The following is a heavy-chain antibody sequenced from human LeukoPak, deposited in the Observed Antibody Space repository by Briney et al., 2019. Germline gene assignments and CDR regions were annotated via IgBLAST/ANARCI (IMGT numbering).Heavy chain of an antibody. V-gene: IGHV4-59*08. CDR1: GGSISSYY. J-gene: IGHJ4*02. D-gene: IGHD3-22*01. Sequence: PSETLFLTCTVSGGSISSYYWSWIRQPPGKGLEWIGYIYYSGSTNYNPSLKSRVTISVDTSKNQFSLKLSSVTAADTAVYYCARLYYDSSGYYYDYWGQGTLVTVSS. CDR2: IYYSGST. CDR3: ARLYYDSSGYYYDY.